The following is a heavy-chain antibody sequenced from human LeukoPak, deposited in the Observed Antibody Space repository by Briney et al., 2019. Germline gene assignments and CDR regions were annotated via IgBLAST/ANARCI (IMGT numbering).Heavy chain of an antibody. J-gene: IGHJ5*02. D-gene: IGHD2-15*01. CDR3: ARSHTRNGFCGGGRCYPAVWWFDP. CDR1: GYTFINND. CDR2: IDPKNGNR. V-gene: IGHV1-8*01. Sequence: ASVKVSCKASGYTFINNDINWVRQAPGQGLEWMAWIDPKNGNRGYEQNFQGRVTMTTDTSIGTAYMELSSMRSEDTAVYYCARSHTRNGFCGGGRCYPAVWWFDPWGQGTLVTVSS.